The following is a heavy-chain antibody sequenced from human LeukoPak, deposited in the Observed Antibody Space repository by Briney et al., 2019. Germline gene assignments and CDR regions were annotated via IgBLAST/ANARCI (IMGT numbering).Heavy chain of an antibody. Sequence: SVKLSCKASGGIFSSYAIIWVRQAPGQGLEWMVGIIHIFGTANYAQKFQGRDTITTDDSKSTDYMEQSSLRSEDTAVYDCAREPLPYFHSSGYPSYCYYMDVWGKGTTVTVSS. CDR2: IIHIFGTA. CDR3: AREPLPYFHSSGYPSYCYYMDV. J-gene: IGHJ6*03. CDR1: GGIFSSYA. D-gene: IGHD3-22*01. V-gene: IGHV1-69*05.